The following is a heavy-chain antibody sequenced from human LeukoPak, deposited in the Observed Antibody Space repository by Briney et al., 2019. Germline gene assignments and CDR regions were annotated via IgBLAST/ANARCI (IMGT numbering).Heavy chain of an antibody. D-gene: IGHD3-22*01. Sequence: PGGSLRLSCAASGFTFSSYAMRWVRQAPGKGLEWVSAISGSGGSTYYADSVKGRFTISRDNSKNTLYLQMNSLRAEDTAVYYCAKESPTFLYYYDSSGYFPLVYWGQGTLVTVSS. J-gene: IGHJ4*02. CDR1: GFTFSSYA. CDR2: ISGSGGST. CDR3: AKESPTFLYYYDSSGYFPLVY. V-gene: IGHV3-23*01.